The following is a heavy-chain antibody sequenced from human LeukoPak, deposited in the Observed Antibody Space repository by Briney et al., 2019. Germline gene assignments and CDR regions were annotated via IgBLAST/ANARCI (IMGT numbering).Heavy chain of an antibody. J-gene: IGHJ4*02. CDR1: GYTFTSYY. CDR2: INPSGGST. D-gene: IGHD4-11*01. Sequence: GASVKVSCKXSGYTFTSYYMHWVPQAPGQGLEWMGIINPSGGSTSYAQKFQGRVTMTRDTSTSTVYMELSSLRSEDTAVYYCARLYSNYDYFDYWGQGTLVTVSS. V-gene: IGHV1-46*03. CDR3: ARLYSNYDYFDY.